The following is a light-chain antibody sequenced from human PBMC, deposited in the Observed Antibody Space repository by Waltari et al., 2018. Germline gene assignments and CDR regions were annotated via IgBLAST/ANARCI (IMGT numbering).Light chain of an antibody. V-gene: IGLV1-40*01. CDR2: GNS. CDR1: RSNIGTNYV. Sequence: QSVLTQSPSVSRAPGQGVTISCTGSRSNIGTNYVHWYQQLPGAAPKLLIYGNSNRPSVVPDRFSGSKSGTSASLAITGLQAEDEADYFCQSYDSSLTVVVFGGRTKLTVL. J-gene: IGLJ3*02. CDR3: QSYDSSLTVVV.